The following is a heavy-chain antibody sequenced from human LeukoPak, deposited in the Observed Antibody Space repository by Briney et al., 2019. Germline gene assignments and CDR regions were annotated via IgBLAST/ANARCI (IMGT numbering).Heavy chain of an antibody. Sequence: ASVKVSCKASGYTFTSYAMHWVRQAPGQRLEWMGWINAGNGNTKYSQEFQGRVTITRDTSASTAYMELSSLRSEDMAVYYCARGPMVRGVMPRNWFDPWGQGTLVTVSS. CDR3: ARGPMVRGVMPRNWFDP. CDR2: INAGNGNT. V-gene: IGHV1-3*03. D-gene: IGHD3-10*01. J-gene: IGHJ5*02. CDR1: GYTFTSYA.